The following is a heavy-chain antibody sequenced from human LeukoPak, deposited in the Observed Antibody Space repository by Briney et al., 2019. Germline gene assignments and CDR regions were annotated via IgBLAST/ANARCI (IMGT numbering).Heavy chain of an antibody. CDR3: ARAMVRGVPFDY. J-gene: IGHJ4*02. Sequence: GGSLRLSCAASGFTFSSYSMNWVRQAPGKGLEWVSYISSSSSTIYYADSARGRFTISRDNSRNTLYVQISSLRVEDTAVYYCARAMVRGVPFDYWGQGTLVTVSS. CDR1: GFTFSSYS. D-gene: IGHD3-10*01. V-gene: IGHV3-48*01. CDR2: ISSSSSTI.